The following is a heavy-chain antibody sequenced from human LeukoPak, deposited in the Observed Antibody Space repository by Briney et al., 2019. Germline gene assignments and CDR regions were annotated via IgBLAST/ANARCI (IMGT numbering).Heavy chain of an antibody. CDR1: GGSVTGYH. D-gene: IGHD6-19*01. CDR2: IYSSGST. Sequence: SETLSLTCTVSGGSVTGYHWNWIRQPAGEGLEWVGRIYSSGSTSINPSLNTRVTMSVDTSKNQFSLKLSSVTATDTAVYYCARHPRIAVAATENDYWGQGTLVTVSS. J-gene: IGHJ4*02. V-gene: IGHV4-4*07. CDR3: ARHPRIAVAATENDY.